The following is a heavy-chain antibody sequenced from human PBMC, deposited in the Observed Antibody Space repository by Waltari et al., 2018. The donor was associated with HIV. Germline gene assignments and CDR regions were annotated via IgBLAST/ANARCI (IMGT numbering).Heavy chain of an antibody. J-gene: IGHJ4*02. Sequence: QVQLQQWGAGLLKPSETLSLTCAVYGGSFSGYYWSWIRQPPGKGLEWIGEINHSGSTNYNPSLKSRVTISVDTSKNQFSLKLSSVTAADTAVYYCASCSNHTRYYFDYWGQGTLVTVSS. CDR2: INHSGST. D-gene: IGHD4-4*01. CDR1: GGSFSGYY. CDR3: ASCSNHTRYYFDY. V-gene: IGHV4-34*01.